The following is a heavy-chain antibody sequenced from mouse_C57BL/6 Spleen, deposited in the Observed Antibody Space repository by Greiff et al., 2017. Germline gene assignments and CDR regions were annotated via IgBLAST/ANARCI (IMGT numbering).Heavy chain of an antibody. Sequence: QVQLKQSGAELVKPGASVKISCKASGYAFSSYWMNWVKQRPGKGLEWIGQIYPGDGDTNYNGKFKGKATLTADKSSSTAYMQLSSLTSEDSAVYFCASPYYYGSSFAYWGQGTLVTVSA. V-gene: IGHV1-80*01. J-gene: IGHJ3*01. CDR3: ASPYYYGSSFAY. CDR2: IYPGDGDT. D-gene: IGHD1-1*01. CDR1: GYAFSSYW.